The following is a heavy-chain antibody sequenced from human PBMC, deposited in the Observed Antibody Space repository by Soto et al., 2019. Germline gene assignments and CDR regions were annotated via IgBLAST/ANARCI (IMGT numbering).Heavy chain of an antibody. Sequence: QVQLVQSGAEVKKPGASVKVSCKESGYTFTSYDINWVRQATGQGLEWMGWMNPNSGNTGYAQKFQGRVTITRNTSISTAYMELSSMRSEDTAVYYCARDAAAGNWFDPWGQGTLVTVSS. J-gene: IGHJ5*02. CDR2: MNPNSGNT. D-gene: IGHD6-13*01. V-gene: IGHV1-8*01. CDR1: GYTFTSYD. CDR3: ARDAAAGNWFDP.